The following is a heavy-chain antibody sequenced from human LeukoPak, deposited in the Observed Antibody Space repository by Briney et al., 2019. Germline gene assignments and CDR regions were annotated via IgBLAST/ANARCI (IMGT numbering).Heavy chain of an antibody. Sequence: GGSLRLSCAASGLTFSDSYMSWIRQAPGKGLEWVSYISTTSRFTTYADSVKGRFTISRDNAKNSLYLQMSSLRVEDTAVYYCSGGYNSDYFFYYGMDVWGQGTTVTVSS. V-gene: IGHV3-11*06. CDR1: GLTFSDSY. D-gene: IGHD5-24*01. CDR2: ISTTSRFT. J-gene: IGHJ6*02. CDR3: SGGYNSDYFFYYGMDV.